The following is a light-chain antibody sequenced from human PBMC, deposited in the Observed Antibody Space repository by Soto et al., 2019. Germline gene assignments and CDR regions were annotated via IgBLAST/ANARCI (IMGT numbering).Light chain of an antibody. Sequence: DIQMTQSPSSLSASVGDRVTITCRASQSISSYLNWYQQKPGKAPKLLIYAASSLQSGVPSRFGGSGSRTDFTLTISSLQPEDFATYYCQQSYSTPTFGQGTRLEIK. CDR3: QQSYSTPT. V-gene: IGKV1-39*01. J-gene: IGKJ5*01. CDR2: AAS. CDR1: QSISSY.